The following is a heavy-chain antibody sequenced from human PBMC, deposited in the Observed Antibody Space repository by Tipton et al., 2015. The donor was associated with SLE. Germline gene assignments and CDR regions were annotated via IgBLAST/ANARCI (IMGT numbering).Heavy chain of an antibody. D-gene: IGHD4-17*01. J-gene: IGHJ4*02. CDR1: GGSFSGYY. CDR3: ARRGVTKTLDY. V-gene: IGHV4-34*01. CDR2: INHSGSA. Sequence: TLSLTCAVYGGSFSGYYWSWIRQPPGKGLGWIGEINHSGSANYNPSLKSRVSISVDTSKNQFSLKLSSVTAADTAVYYCARRGVTKTLDYGGQGTLVTVSS.